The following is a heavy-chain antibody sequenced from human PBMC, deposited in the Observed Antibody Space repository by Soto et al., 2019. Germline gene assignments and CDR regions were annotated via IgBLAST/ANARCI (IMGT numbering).Heavy chain of an antibody. CDR1: GGSFSGYY. J-gene: IGHJ3*02. CDR3: AAYGYNDAFDI. CDR2: INHSGST. V-gene: IGHV4-34*01. D-gene: IGHD5-12*01. Sequence: QVQLQQWGAGLLKPSETLSLTCAVYGGSFSGYYWSWIRQPPGKGLEWIGEINHSGSTNYNPSLKSRVTISVDTSKNQCSLKRSSVTAADTAVYYCAAYGYNDAFDIWGQGTMVTVSS.